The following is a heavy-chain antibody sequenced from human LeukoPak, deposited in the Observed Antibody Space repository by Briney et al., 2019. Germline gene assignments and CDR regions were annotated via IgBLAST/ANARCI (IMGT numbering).Heavy chain of an antibody. D-gene: IGHD1-26*01. CDR2: IIPIFGTA. J-gene: IGHJ5*02. V-gene: IGHV1-69*05. CDR3: ARDVVGATTLWFDP. CDR1: GGTFSSYA. Sequence: EASVKVSCKASGGTFSSYAISWVRQAPGQGLEWMGGIIPIFGTANYAQKFQGRVTITTDESTITAYMELSSLRSEDTAVYYCARDVVGATTLWFDPWGQGTLVTVSS.